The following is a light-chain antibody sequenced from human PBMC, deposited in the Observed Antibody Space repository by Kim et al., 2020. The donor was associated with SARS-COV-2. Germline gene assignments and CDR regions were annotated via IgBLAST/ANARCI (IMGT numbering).Light chain of an antibody. CDR1: QGISDW. CDR3: QQASSVPCT. Sequence: ATVGDRVTITCRASQGISDWLAWYHQQAGKAPKVRIYAASSLQSGVPSRFSGSGSGTDFTLTITNLQPEDLGNHYCQQASSVPCTFGGGTKVDI. CDR2: AAS. V-gene: IGKV1-12*01. J-gene: IGKJ4*01.